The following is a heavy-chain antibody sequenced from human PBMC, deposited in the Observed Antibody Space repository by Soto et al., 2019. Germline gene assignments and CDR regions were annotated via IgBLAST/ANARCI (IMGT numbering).Heavy chain of an antibody. J-gene: IGHJ3*02. Sequence: QVQLQESGPGLVKPSETLSLTCTVSGGSVSSGSYYWSWIRQPPGKGLEWIGYIYYSGSTNYNPSSKSRVTISVDTSKNQFSLKLSSVTAADTAVYYCARDLSLDIWGQGTMVTVSS. D-gene: IGHD3-16*02. CDR2: IYYSGST. CDR1: GGSVSSGSYY. V-gene: IGHV4-61*01. CDR3: ARDLSLDI.